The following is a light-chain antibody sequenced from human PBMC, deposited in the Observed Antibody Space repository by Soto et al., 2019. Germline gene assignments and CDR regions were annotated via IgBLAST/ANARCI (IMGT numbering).Light chain of an antibody. V-gene: IGKV3-11*01. CDR3: HQGSNWPPEIT. Sequence: EIVLTQSPATLSLSPGERATLSCRASQNISIYLAWYQQRPGQAHRLLIYDASNRATGIPARFSGSASGTDFTLTISSLEPEDFAVYYCHQGSNWPPEITFGQGTRLDIK. CDR2: DAS. CDR1: QNISIY. J-gene: IGKJ5*01.